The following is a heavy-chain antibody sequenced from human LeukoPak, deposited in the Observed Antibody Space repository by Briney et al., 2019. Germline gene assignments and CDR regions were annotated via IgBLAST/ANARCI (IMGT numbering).Heavy chain of an antibody. CDR1: GGSFSGYY. CDR3: ARGRDYDFWSGYYRWFDP. CDR2: INHSGST. J-gene: IGHJ5*02. V-gene: IGHV4-34*01. Sequence: SETLSLTCAVYGGSFSGYYWSWIGQPPGKGLEWIGEINHSGSTNYNPSLKSRVTISVDTSKNQFSLKLSSVTAADTAVYYCARGRDYDFWSGYYRWFDPWGQGTLVTVSS. D-gene: IGHD3-3*01.